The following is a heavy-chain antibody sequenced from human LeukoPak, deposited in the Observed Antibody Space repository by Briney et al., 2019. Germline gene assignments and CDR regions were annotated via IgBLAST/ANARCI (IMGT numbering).Heavy chain of an antibody. J-gene: IGHJ6*03. V-gene: IGHV3-30-3*02. CDR1: GFTFSSYA. Sequence: GGSLRLSCAASGFTFSSYAMHWVRQAPGKGLEWVAVISYDGSNKYYADSVKGRFTISRDNSKNTLYLQMNSLRAEDTAVYYCAKRSSTGHYYYYMDVWGKGTTVTVSS. CDR2: ISYDGSNK. D-gene: IGHD2-2*01. CDR3: AKRSSTGHYYYYMDV.